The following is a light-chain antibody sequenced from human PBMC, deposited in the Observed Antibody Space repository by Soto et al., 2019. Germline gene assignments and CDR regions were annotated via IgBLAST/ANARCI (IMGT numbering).Light chain of an antibody. CDR2: RNH. CDR3: AACDDGLRAVV. CDR1: RSNIGTYA. V-gene: IGLV1-44*01. Sequence: QSVLTQSPSASGTPGQRVTISCSGSRSNIGTYAVNWYQQLPGAAPTLLIFRNHQRPSGVPDRFSGSKSGTSASLAISGPQSDDQPGYYCAACDDGLRAVVFGGGTKLTVL. J-gene: IGLJ2*01.